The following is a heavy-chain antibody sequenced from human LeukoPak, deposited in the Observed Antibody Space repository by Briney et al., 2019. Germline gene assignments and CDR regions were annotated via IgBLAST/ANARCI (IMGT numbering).Heavy chain of an antibody. J-gene: IGHJ2*01. CDR1: GGSISSYY. Sequence: SGTLSLTCTVSGGSISSYYWSWIRQPPGKGLEWIGYIYYSGSANYNPSLKSRVNISVDTSKNRFSLKLSSVTAADTAVYYCARDDSLYKYFDLWGRGTLVTVS. CDR2: IYYSGSA. D-gene: IGHD5-24*01. CDR3: ARDDSLYKYFDL. V-gene: IGHV4-59*01.